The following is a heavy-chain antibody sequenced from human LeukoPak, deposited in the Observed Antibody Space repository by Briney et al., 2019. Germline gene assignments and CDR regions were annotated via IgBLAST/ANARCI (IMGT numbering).Heavy chain of an antibody. Sequence: QPGGSLGLPCAASGFTFRSYWMGWVRQTPGKGLEWLANINEDGSTTYYVDSVRGRFTISRNNADNSLYLQMNSLRAEDTAVYYCARDATRGGDYDSWGQGTLVTVSS. CDR2: INEDGSTT. V-gene: IGHV3-7*01. CDR1: GFTFRSYW. J-gene: IGHJ4*02. D-gene: IGHD2-15*01. CDR3: ARDATRGGDYDS.